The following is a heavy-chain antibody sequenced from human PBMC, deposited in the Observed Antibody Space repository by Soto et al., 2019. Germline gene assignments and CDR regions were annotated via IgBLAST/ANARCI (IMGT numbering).Heavy chain of an antibody. CDR2: IYYSGST. CDR1: GGSISSSSYY. Sequence: SETLSLTCTVSGGSISSSSYYWGWIRQPPGKGLEWIGSIYYSGSTYYNPSLKSRVTISVDTSKNQFSLKLSSVTAADTAVYYCARVWNSSGWYYFHYWGQGIRVTVAS. V-gene: IGHV4-39*01. CDR3: ARVWNSSGWYYFHY. J-gene: IGHJ4*02. D-gene: IGHD6-19*01.